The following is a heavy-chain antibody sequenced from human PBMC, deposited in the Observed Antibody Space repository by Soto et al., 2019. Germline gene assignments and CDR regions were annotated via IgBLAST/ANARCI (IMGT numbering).Heavy chain of an antibody. J-gene: IGHJ4*02. CDR1: GYTFTSYY. D-gene: IGHD6-13*01. Sequence: GASVKVSCKASGYTFTSYYMYWVRQAPGQGLEWMGIINPSGGSTSYAQKFQGRVTMTRDTSTSTVYMELNSLRADDTAVYYCVKSRGTSSWHWDYWGRETLVTVSS. V-gene: IGHV1-46*01. CDR3: VKSRGTSSWHWDY. CDR2: INPSGGST.